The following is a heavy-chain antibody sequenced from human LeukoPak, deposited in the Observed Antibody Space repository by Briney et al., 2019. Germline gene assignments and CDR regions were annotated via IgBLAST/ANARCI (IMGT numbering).Heavy chain of an antibody. J-gene: IGHJ4*02. CDR1: GGSISSSSYY. V-gene: IGHV4-39*01. D-gene: IGHD3-10*01. CDR2: IYYSGST. Sequence: SETLSLTCTVSGGSISSSSYYWGWIRQPPGKGLEWIGSIYYSGSTYYNPSLKSRVTISVDTSKNQFSLKLSSVTAADTAVYYCARSRRRGMVRGVITYFDYWGQGTLVTVSS. CDR3: ARSRRRGMVRGVITYFDY.